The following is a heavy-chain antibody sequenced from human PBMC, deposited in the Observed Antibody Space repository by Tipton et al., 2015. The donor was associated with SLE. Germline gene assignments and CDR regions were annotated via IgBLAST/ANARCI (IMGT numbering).Heavy chain of an antibody. CDR2: IRYDGSNK. Sequence: SLRLSCAASGFTFSSYGMHWVRQAPGKGLEWVAFIRYDGSNKYYADSVKGRFTIPRDNSKNTLYLQMNSLRAEDTAVYYCAKDDYGDRNPLFVWGQGTTVTVSS. D-gene: IGHD4-17*01. J-gene: IGHJ6*02. CDR3: AKDDYGDRNPLFV. V-gene: IGHV3-30*02. CDR1: GFTFSSYG.